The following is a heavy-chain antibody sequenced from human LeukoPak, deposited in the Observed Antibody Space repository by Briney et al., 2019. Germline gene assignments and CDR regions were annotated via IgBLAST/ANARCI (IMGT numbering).Heavy chain of an antibody. CDR2: ITDSNSYT. D-gene: IGHD2-2*01. CDR3: ARLAVVPAAMYAGDY. Sequence: GGSLRLSCAASGFTFSSYTMNWVRQAPGKGLEWVSSITDSNSYTYYADSVKGRFTISRDNAKNSLYLQMNSLRAEDTAVYYCARLAVVPAAMYAGDYWGQGTLVTVSS. J-gene: IGHJ4*02. V-gene: IGHV3-21*01. CDR1: GFTFSSYT.